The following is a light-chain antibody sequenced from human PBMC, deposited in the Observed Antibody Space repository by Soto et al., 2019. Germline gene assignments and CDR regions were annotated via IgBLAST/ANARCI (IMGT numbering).Light chain of an antibody. V-gene: IGKV1-12*01. Sequence: DIQMTQYPSSVAAAVGDRVTITCRASQGISTWLAWYQHKPGTATKLLIFGAFSLQRGVPSRFAGSGSGTDFTLTIKSLQPEDVATYYCQQVSTFPRTFGQGTKVEIK. J-gene: IGKJ1*01. CDR1: QGISTW. CDR2: GAF. CDR3: QQVSTFPRT.